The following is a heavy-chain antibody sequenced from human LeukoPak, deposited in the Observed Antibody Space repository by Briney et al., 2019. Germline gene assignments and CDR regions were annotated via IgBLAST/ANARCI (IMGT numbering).Heavy chain of an antibody. Sequence: SETLSLTCTVSGGSISSSSYYWGWIRQPPGKGLEWIGSIYYSGSTYYNPSLKSRVTISVDTSKNQFSLKLSSVTAADTAVYYCARDSRIYYYDSSGYLRWGQGTLVTVSS. J-gene: IGHJ4*02. CDR3: ARDSRIYYYDSSGYLR. CDR1: GGSISSSSYY. CDR2: IYYSGST. D-gene: IGHD3-22*01. V-gene: IGHV4-39*07.